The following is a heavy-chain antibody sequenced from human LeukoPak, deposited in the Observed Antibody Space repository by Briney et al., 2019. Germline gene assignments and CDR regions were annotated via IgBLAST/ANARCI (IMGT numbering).Heavy chain of an antibody. CDR1: GXSFSGYY. D-gene: IGHD3-22*01. Sequence: KPSETLSLTCAVYGXSFSGYYWTWIRQIPGKGLEWIGEINHSGSTNYNPPLKSRVTISADTSKNQFSLKLRSVTAADTAVYYCARDLDSGGYYLDHWGQGTLVTVSS. CDR2: INHSGST. CDR3: ARDLDSGGYYLDH. J-gene: IGHJ4*02. V-gene: IGHV4-34*01.